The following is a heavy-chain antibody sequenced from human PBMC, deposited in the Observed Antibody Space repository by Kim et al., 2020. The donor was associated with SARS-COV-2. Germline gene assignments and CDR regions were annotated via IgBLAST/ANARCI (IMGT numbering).Heavy chain of an antibody. CDR3: MKGGWGLICDH. Sequence: GGSLRLSCTTSGFTFIGHAMSWVRQAPGQGLEWVSSIDGSDGTTYYVDSVKGRFTISRDDAKNTLYLQMRALRADDTATYYCMKGGWGLICDHWGQGTLV. CDR2: IDGSDGTT. CDR1: GFTFIGHA. V-gene: IGHV3-23*01. D-gene: IGHD2-21*01. J-gene: IGHJ5*02.